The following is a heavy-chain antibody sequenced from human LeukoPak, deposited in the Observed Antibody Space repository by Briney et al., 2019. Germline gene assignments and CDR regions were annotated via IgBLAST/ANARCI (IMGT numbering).Heavy chain of an antibody. Sequence: ASVKVSCKASGGTFSSYAISWVRQAPGQGLEWMGGIIPIFGTANYAQKFQGRVTIIADESTSTAYMELSSLRSEDTAVYYCASRAYWSIGYYGMDVWGQGTTVTVSS. D-gene: IGHD3-16*01. CDR3: ASRAYWSIGYYGMDV. V-gene: IGHV1-69*01. CDR2: IIPIFGTA. J-gene: IGHJ6*02. CDR1: GGTFSSYA.